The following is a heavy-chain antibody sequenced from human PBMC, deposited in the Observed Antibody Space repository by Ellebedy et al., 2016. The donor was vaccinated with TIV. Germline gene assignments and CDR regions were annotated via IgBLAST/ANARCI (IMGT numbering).Heavy chain of an antibody. J-gene: IGHJ4*02. CDR2: IHPSGST. V-gene: IGHV4-34*01. D-gene: IGHD4-17*01. CDR1: GASFSDHY. Sequence: SETLSLTCTVYGASFSDHYWTWIRQPPGRGLEWIGEIHPSGSTTYNSSLQSRVAMSVDTSKSHFSLKLSSVTAADTAVYYCARGPDYAKSGNWGQGTLVTVSS. CDR3: ARGPDYAKSGN.